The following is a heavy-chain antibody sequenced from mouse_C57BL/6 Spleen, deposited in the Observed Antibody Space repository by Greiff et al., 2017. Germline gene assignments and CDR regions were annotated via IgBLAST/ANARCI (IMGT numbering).Heavy chain of an antibody. Sequence: EVQLVESGGGLVKPGGSLKLSCAASGFTFSSYALSWVRQTPEQMLDWVATISDGGSYTYYPDNVKGRFTISRDNAKNNLYLQMSHLKSEDTAMYYCARDYYGSSYRYFDVWGTGTTVTVSS. D-gene: IGHD1-1*01. CDR2: ISDGGSYT. J-gene: IGHJ1*03. V-gene: IGHV5-4*01. CDR3: ARDYYGSSYRYFDV. CDR1: GFTFSSYA.